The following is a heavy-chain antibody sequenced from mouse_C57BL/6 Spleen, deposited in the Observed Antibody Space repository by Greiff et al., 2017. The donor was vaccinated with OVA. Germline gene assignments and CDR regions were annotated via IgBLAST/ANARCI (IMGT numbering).Heavy chain of an antibody. J-gene: IGHJ4*01. CDR3: ARGRDGYYDAMDY. V-gene: IGHV1-7*01. CDR2: INPSSGYT. CDR1: GYTFTSYW. D-gene: IGHD2-3*01. Sequence: QVQLQQSGAELAKPGASVKLSCKASGYTFTSYWMHWVKQRPGQGLEWIGYINPSSGYTKYNQKFKDKATLTADKSSSTAYMQLSSLTYEDSAVYYCARGRDGYYDAMDYWVREPQSPSPQ.